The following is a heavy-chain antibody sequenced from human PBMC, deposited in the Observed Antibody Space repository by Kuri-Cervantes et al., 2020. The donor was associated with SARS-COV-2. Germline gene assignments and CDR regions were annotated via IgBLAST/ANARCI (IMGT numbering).Heavy chain of an antibody. V-gene: IGHV3-21*01. Sequence: GESLKISCAASGFTFSSYSMNWVRQAPGKGLEWVSSISSSSSYIYYADSVKGRFTISRDNSKNTLYLQMNSLRAEDTAVYYCASIVVVPAASGYYYYYGMDVWGQGTTVTVSS. D-gene: IGHD2-2*01. CDR1: GFTFSSYS. J-gene: IGHJ6*02. CDR3: ASIVVVPAASGYYYYYGMDV. CDR2: ISSSSSYI.